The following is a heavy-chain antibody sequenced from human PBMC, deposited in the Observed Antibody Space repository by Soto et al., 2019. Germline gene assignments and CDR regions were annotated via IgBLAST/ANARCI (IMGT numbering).Heavy chain of an antibody. Sequence: SVKVSCKASGGTFSSYSISWVRQAPGQGLEWMGGIIPIFGTANYAQKFQGRVTITADESTSTAYMELSSLRSEDTAVYYCARDMLNCGGDCYSPYYYYYGMDVWGQGTTVTVSS. D-gene: IGHD2-21*02. CDR3: ARDMLNCGGDCYSPYYYYYGMDV. V-gene: IGHV1-69*13. CDR2: IIPIFGTA. CDR1: GGTFSSYS. J-gene: IGHJ6*02.